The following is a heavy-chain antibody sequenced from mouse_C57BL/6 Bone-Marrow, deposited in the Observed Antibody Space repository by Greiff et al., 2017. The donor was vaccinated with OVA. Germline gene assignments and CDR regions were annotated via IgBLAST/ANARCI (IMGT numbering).Heavy chain of an antibody. CDR2: IFPGSGST. Sequence: QVQLQQSGPELVKPGASVKISCKASGYTFTDYYINWVKQRPGQGLEWIGWIFPGSGSTYYNEKFKGKATLTVDKSSSTAYMLLSSLTSEDSAVYFCARSARIYYDYDGWFAYWGQGTLVTVSA. CDR1: GYTFTDYY. CDR3: ARSARIYYDYDGWFAY. J-gene: IGHJ3*01. V-gene: IGHV1-75*01. D-gene: IGHD2-4*01.